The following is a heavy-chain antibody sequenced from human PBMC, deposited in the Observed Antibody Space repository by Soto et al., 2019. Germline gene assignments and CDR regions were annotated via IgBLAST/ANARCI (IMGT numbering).Heavy chain of an antibody. V-gene: IGHV3-23*01. CDR2: ISDSGGST. CDR3: AKGSTGINWFDP. D-gene: IGHD1-1*01. J-gene: IGHJ5*02. Sequence: GGSLRLSCAASRFTFSSYSMSWVRQAPGKGLEWVSSISDSGGSTYYPDSVKGRFTISRDNSKNTLYLQMNSLRAEDTAVYYCAKGSTGINWFDPWGQGILVTVSS. CDR1: RFTFSSYS.